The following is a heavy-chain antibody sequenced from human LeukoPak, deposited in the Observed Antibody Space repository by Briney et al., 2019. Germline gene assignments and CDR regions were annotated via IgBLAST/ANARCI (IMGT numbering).Heavy chain of an antibody. V-gene: IGHV1-8*01. D-gene: IGHD3-10*01. CDR3: ARGGDYYGSGSYYNVRFDY. CDR1: GYTFSSYD. CDR2: MNPKAGNT. J-gene: IGHJ4*02. Sequence: ASVKVSCTASGYTFSSYDINWVRQAAGQGLEWMGWMNPKAGNTGYAQKFQGRLSFTRNTSINTAYMELSSLRSEDTAVYYCARGGDYYGSGSYYNVRFDYWGQGTLVTVSS.